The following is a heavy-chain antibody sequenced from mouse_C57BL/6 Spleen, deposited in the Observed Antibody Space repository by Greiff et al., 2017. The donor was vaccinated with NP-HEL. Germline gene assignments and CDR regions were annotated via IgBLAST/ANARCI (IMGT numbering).Heavy chain of an antibody. V-gene: IGHV1-52*01. D-gene: IGHD2-10*02. CDR2: IDPSDSET. CDR1: GYTFTSYW. CDR3: ARRTGYGLFDY. Sequence: QVQLQQSGAELVRPGSSVKLSCKASGYTFTSYWMHWVKQRPIQGLEWIGNIDPSDSETHYNQKFKDKATLTVDKSSSTAYMQLSSLTSEDSAVYYCARRTGYGLFDYWGQGTTLTVSS. J-gene: IGHJ2*01.